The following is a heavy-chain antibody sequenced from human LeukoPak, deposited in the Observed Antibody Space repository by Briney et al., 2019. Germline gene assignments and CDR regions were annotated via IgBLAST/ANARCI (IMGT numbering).Heavy chain of an antibody. CDR1: GFIFSDYM. CDR3: ARVGMSAWPIDS. Sequence: GGSLRLSCAASGFIFSDYMMTWVRQAPGKGLEWVSSISSSSSYIHYADSVKGRCTISRDNAKNSLYLHMSSLRADDTAVYYCARVGMSAWPIDSWGQGTLVTVSS. D-gene: IGHD1-26*01. J-gene: IGHJ4*02. V-gene: IGHV3-21*01. CDR2: ISSSSSYI.